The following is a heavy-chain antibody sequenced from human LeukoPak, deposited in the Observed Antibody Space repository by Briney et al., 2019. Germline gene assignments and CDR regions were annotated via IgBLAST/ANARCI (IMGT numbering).Heavy chain of an antibody. CDR1: GFTFSSYS. Sequence: PGGSLRLSCAASGFTFSSYSMNWVRQAPGKGLEWVSSISSSSSYIYYADSVKGRFTISRDNAKNSLYLQMNSLRAEDTAVYYCARVPMTTVTTDAFDIWGQGTMVTVSS. CDR3: ARVPMTTVTTDAFDI. V-gene: IGHV3-21*01. CDR2: ISSSSSYI. J-gene: IGHJ3*02. D-gene: IGHD4-17*01.